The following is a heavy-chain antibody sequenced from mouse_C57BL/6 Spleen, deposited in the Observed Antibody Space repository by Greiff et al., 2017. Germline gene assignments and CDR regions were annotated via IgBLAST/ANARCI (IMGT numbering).Heavy chain of an antibody. CDR2: IDPENGDT. J-gene: IGHJ4*01. CDR1: GFNIKDDY. Sequence: EVQLQQSGAELVRPGASVKLSCTASGFNIKDDYMHWVKQRPEQGLEWIGWIDPENGDTEYASKFQGKATITADPSSNTAYLQLSSLTSEDPAVYYCTRQLRPLYAMDYWGQGTSVTGSA. CDR3: TRQLRPLYAMDY. D-gene: IGHD3-2*02. V-gene: IGHV14-4*01.